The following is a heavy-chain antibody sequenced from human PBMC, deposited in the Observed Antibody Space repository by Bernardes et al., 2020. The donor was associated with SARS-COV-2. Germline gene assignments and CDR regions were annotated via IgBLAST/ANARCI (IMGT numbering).Heavy chain of an antibody. V-gene: IGHV3-66*02. CDR3: ARGGIAAAGRIRALHYFDY. CDR2: IFSGGST. CDR1: GFTVSSNY. Sequence: GGSLRLSCAASGFTVSSNYMSWVRQAPGKGLEWVSVIFSGGSTFYADSVKGRFTISRDNSKNTLYLQMNSLRPEDTAVYYCARGGIAAAGRIRALHYFDYWGQGSLVTVSS. J-gene: IGHJ4*02. D-gene: IGHD6-13*01.